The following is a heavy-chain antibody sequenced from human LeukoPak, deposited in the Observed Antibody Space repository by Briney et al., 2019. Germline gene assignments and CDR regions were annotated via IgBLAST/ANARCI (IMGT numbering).Heavy chain of an antibody. CDR2: INHSGST. D-gene: IGHD2-15*01. V-gene: IGHV4-34*01. CDR1: GGSFSGYY. J-gene: IGHJ6*03. Sequence: PSETLSLTCAVYGGSFSGYYWSWIRQPPGKGLEWIGEINHSGSTNYNPSLKSRVTISVDTSKNQFSLKLSSVTAADTAVYYCARVKAATPPGFNYYYYMDVWGKGTTVTVSS. CDR3: ARVKAATPPGFNYYYYMDV.